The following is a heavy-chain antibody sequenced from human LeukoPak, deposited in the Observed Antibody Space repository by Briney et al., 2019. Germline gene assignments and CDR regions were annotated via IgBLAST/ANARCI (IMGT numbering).Heavy chain of an antibody. V-gene: IGHV3-30-3*01. Sequence: SGGSLRLSCAAPGFTFSSYAMHWVRQAPGKGLEWVAVISYDGSNKYYADSVKGRFTISRDNSKNTLYLQMNSLRAEDTAVYYCARERPGAAAGLGYFDYWGQGTLVTVSS. D-gene: IGHD6-13*01. CDR2: ISYDGSNK. CDR3: ARERPGAAAGLGYFDY. J-gene: IGHJ4*02. CDR1: GFTFSSYA.